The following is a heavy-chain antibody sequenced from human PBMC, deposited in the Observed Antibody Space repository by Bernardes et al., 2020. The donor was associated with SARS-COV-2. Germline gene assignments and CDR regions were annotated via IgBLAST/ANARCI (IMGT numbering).Heavy chain of an antibody. CDR3: ARDPPTTSDYGLDV. J-gene: IGHJ6*02. CDR1: GFTLNSNF. V-gene: IGHV3-66*01. CDR2: IHTGTTT. Sequence: GGSLRLSCAASGFTLNSNFMFWVRQAPGKGLEWVSIIHTGTTTYYADSVKGRFIISRDDSKNTLYLQMYSLRAEDTAVYYCARDPPTTSDYGLDVWGQGTTVTVS. D-gene: IGHD1-7*01.